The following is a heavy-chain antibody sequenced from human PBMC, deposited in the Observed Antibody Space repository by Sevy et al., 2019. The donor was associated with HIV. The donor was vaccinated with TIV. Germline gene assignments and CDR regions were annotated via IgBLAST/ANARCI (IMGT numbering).Heavy chain of an antibody. D-gene: IGHD3-10*01. CDR1: GFTFSNAW. Sequence: GGSLRLSCAASGFTFSNAWMSWVRQAPGKGLEWVGRIKSKTEDGTTDYTAPVKGRFTISRDDSKNTLFLQMNSLKTEDTAVYYCTWTYVGVRGVIISHHHWGLGTLVTVSS. J-gene: IGHJ4*02. CDR2: IKSKTEDGTT. CDR3: TWTYVGVRGVIISHHH. V-gene: IGHV3-15*01.